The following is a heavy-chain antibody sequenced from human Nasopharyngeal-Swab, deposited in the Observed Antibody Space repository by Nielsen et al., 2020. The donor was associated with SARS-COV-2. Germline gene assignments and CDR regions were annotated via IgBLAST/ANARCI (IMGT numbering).Heavy chain of an antibody. CDR2: ISNNGHST. D-gene: IGHD1-14*01. CDR3: VKGPGDFDI. V-gene: IGHV3-64D*06. Sequence: GGSLRLSCSASGFTFSSYALHWVRQAPGKGLEYVSGISNNGHSTDYADSVKGRFTTSRDNSKTTMYLQMSSLRSEDTGVYYCVKGPGDFDIWGQGTMVTVS. J-gene: IGHJ3*02. CDR1: GFTFSSYA.